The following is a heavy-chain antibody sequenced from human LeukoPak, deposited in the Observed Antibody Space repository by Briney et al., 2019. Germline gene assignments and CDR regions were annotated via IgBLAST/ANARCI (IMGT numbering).Heavy chain of an antibody. CDR2: IYYSGST. CDR1: GGSISSYY. CDR3: ARHIVGAYFDY. D-gene: IGHD1-26*01. Sequence: SETLSLTCTVSGGSISSYYWSWIRQPPGKGLEWIGYIYYSGSTNYNPSLKSRVTISVDTSKNQFSLKLNSVTAADTAVYYCARHIVGAYFDYWGQGTLVTVSS. V-gene: IGHV4-59*08. J-gene: IGHJ4*02.